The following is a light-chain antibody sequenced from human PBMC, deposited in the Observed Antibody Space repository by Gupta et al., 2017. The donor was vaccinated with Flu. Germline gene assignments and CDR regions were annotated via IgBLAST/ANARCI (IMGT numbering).Light chain of an antibody. J-gene: IGKJ1*01. CDR1: QDIGNY. CDR2: AAS. V-gene: IGKV1-27*01. CDR3: QKYNSAPRT. Sequence: GDTVTITCRASQDIGNYLAWYQQKPGKVPNLLIYAASSLRSGVPSRFSGSRSGTDFTLTISSLQPEDFATYYCQKYNSAPRTCGQGTKVVIK.